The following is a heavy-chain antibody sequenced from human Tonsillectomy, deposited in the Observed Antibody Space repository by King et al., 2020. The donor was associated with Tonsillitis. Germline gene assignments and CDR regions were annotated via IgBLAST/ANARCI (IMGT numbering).Heavy chain of an antibody. CDR1: GYSFIGYY. CDR3: ARKQFGGMGTYYYMDV. D-gene: IGHD6-6*01. V-gene: IGHV1-2*02. Sequence: QLVQSGAEVKKPGASVKVSCKASGYSFIGYYMHWVQQAPGQGLEWMGWINPNSGGTNYVQKFQGRVTMTRDTSISTVYMELSRLRYDDTAVYYCARKQFGGMGTYYYMDVWGKGTTVTVSS. CDR2: INPNSGGT. J-gene: IGHJ6*03.